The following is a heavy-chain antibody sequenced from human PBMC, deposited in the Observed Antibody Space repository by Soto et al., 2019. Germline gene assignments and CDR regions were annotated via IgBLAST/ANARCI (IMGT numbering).Heavy chain of an antibody. CDR1: GYTFTSYA. Sequence: ASVKVSCKASGYTFTSYAMHGVRQAPGQRLEWMGWINAGSGNTKYSQKFQGRVTITRDTSASTAYMELSSLRSEDTAVYYCASPVTMVKATYYYYYMDVWGKGTTVTVSS. D-gene: IGHD3-10*01. J-gene: IGHJ6*03. CDR3: ASPVTMVKATYYYYYMDV. CDR2: INAGSGNT. V-gene: IGHV1-3*01.